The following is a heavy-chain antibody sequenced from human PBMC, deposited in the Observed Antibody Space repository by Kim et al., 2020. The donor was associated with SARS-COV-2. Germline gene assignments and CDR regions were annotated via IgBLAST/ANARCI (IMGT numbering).Heavy chain of an antibody. CDR3: ARQLWDSDDYGDYAWFDP. CDR1: GGSISSYY. D-gene: IGHD4-17*01. Sequence: SETLSLTCTVSGGSISSYYWSWIRQPPGKGLEWIGYIYYSGSTNYNPSLKSRVTISVDTSKNQFSLKLSSVTAADTAGYYCARQLWDSDDYGDYAWFDPWGQGTLVTGTS. CDR2: IYYSGST. V-gene: IGHV4-59*08. J-gene: IGHJ5*02.